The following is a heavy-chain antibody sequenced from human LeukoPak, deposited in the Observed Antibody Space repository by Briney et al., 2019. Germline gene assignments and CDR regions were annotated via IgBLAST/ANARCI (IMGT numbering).Heavy chain of an antibody. D-gene: IGHD3-16*01. Sequence: TLSLTCTVSGGSINSGGYYWSWIRQHPGKGLEWIGYISHSGSTSYNPSLKSRVTISVDTSNNEFSLKLNSVTAADTAVYYCARHYGPWGQGTLVTVSS. J-gene: IGHJ5*02. V-gene: IGHV4-31*03. CDR1: GGSINSGGYY. CDR2: ISHSGST. CDR3: ARHYGP.